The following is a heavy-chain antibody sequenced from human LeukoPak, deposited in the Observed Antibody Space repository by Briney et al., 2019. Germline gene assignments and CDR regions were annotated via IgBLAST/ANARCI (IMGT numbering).Heavy chain of an antibody. D-gene: IGHD1/OR15-1a*01. J-gene: IGHJ6*03. CDR2: IRYDGSNK. Sequence: GGSLRLSCAASGFTFSSYGMHWVRQAPGKGLEWVAFIRYDGSNKYYADSVKGRFTISRDNAKNSVYLQMNRLRAEDTAVYYCARVRREMKRSLGRTTEYSYYYYMDVWGKGTTVTVSS. CDR3: ARVRREMKRSLGRTTEYSYYYYMDV. CDR1: GFTFSSYG. V-gene: IGHV3-30*02.